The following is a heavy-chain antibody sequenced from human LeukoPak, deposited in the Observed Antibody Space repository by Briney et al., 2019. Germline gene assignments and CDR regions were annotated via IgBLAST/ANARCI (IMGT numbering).Heavy chain of an antibody. CDR3: ASGTGYYYGMDV. V-gene: IGHV4-61*02. CDR1: GGSISSGSYY. Sequence: SETLSLTCTVSGGSISSGSYYWSWIRQPAGKGLEWIGRIYTSGSTNYNPSLKSRVTISVDTSKNQFSLKLSSVTAADTAVYYCASGTGYYYGMDVWGQGTTVTVSS. J-gene: IGHJ6*02. D-gene: IGHD3-10*01. CDR2: IYTSGST.